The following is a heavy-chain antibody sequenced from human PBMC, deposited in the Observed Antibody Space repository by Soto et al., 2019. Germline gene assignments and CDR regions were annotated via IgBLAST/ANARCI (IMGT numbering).Heavy chain of an antibody. Sequence: QVQLVQSGAEVKKPGASVKVSCKASGYTFTNYGFSWVRQAPGQGLEWMRWISAYNGNTNYAPKLQGRVTLTTDTDTSTAYMELRSLRSNDTAVYYCARDRQYYYDSSAYPGFDSWGQGTLVTVSS. D-gene: IGHD3-22*01. V-gene: IGHV1-18*01. CDR1: GYTFTNYG. CDR2: ISAYNGNT. J-gene: IGHJ4*02. CDR3: ARDRQYYYDSSAYPGFDS.